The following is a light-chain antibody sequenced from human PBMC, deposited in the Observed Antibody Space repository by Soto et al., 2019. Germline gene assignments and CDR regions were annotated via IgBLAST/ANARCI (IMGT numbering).Light chain of an antibody. CDR3: QQYNNWSRT. V-gene: IGKV3-15*01. CDR1: QSVSSN. CDR2: GAS. Sequence: EIVMTQSPATLSVSPGERATVSCRASQSVSSNLAWYQQKPGQAPRLLIYGASTRATGIPARFSGSGSETEFTLTIGSLQSEDFAVYYCQQYNNWSRTFGQGTKLEIK. J-gene: IGKJ2*01.